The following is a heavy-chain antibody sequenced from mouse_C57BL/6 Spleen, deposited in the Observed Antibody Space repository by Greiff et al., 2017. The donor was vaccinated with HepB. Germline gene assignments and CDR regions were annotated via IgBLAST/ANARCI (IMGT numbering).Heavy chain of an antibody. J-gene: IGHJ2*01. Sequence: EVQLQQSGPVLVKPGASVKMSCKASGYTFTDYYMNWVKQSHGKSLEWIGVINPYNGGTSYNQKFKGKATLTVDKSSSTAYMELNSLTSEDSAVYYCARDYGSRNYFDYWGQGTTLTVSS. V-gene: IGHV1-19*01. CDR2: INPYNGGT. D-gene: IGHD1-1*01. CDR1: GYTFTDYY. CDR3: ARDYGSRNYFDY.